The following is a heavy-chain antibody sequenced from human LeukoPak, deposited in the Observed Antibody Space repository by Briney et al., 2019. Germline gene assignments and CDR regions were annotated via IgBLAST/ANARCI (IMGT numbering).Heavy chain of an antibody. V-gene: IGHV3-21*01. CDR1: GFTFSSYS. Sequence: KSGGSLRLSCAASGFTFSSYSMNWVRQAPGKGLEWVSSISGSSSYTYYADSVKGRFTISRDNAKNSLYLQMNSLRAEDTAVYYCARWDCSGGSCSTPLDYWGQGTLVTVSS. D-gene: IGHD2-15*01. J-gene: IGHJ4*02. CDR2: ISGSSSYT. CDR3: ARWDCSGGSCSTPLDY.